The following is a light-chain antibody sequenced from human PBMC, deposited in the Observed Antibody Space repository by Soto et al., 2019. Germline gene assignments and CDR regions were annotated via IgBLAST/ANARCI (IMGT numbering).Light chain of an antibody. Sequence: EIVMTQSPATLSVSPGERATLSCRASQSVSTNLAWYQQKPGLAPRLLIYGASTRATGIPARFSGSGSGTEFYLTINSLQSEDFAVYYCHHYNNWWAFGQGTKVEIK. CDR2: GAS. CDR1: QSVSTN. V-gene: IGKV3-15*01. J-gene: IGKJ1*01. CDR3: HHYNNWWA.